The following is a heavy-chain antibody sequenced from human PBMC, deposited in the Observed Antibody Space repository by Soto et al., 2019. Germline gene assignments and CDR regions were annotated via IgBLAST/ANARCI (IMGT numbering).Heavy chain of an antibody. J-gene: IGHJ5*02. CDR1: GFTFSSYA. Sequence: XGSLRLSCAAAGFTFSSYAMSWVRQAPGKGLEWVSAISGSGGSTYYADSVKGRFTISRDNSKNTLYLQMNSLRAEDTAVYYCAKDQMTPSNWFDHWGQGTLVTVSS. CDR3: AKDQMTPSNWFDH. D-gene: IGHD2-15*01. V-gene: IGHV3-23*01. CDR2: ISGSGGST.